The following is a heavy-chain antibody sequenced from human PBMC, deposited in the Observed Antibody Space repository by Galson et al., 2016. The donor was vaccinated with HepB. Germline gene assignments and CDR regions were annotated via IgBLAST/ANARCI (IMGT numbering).Heavy chain of an antibody. CDR3: ARGSHYYDSSGPFAY. Sequence: SVKVSCKASGGTFSSYAISWVRQAPGQGLEWMGRIIPIFATANYAQRFNGRVTITADEPTSTAYMGLSSLRSEDTAVYYCARGSHYYDSSGPFAYWGQGTLVTVSS. CDR2: IIPIFATA. V-gene: IGHV1-69*13. D-gene: IGHD3-22*01. CDR1: GGTFSSYA. J-gene: IGHJ4*02.